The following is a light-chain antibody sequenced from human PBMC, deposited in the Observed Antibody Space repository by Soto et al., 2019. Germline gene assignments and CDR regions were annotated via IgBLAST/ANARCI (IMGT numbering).Light chain of an antibody. CDR1: QKISRS. V-gene: IGKV3-15*01. CDR2: GTS. J-gene: IGKJ1*01. Sequence: EIVMTQSPVTLSVSPAAIATLSCRASQKISRSLAWYQQKPGQGPSHLIYGTSTRAGGGPARFSGGGSGTEVTLTITSLQSEDFAVYYCHQYNGWPRTFGQGTKVDIK. CDR3: HQYNGWPRT.